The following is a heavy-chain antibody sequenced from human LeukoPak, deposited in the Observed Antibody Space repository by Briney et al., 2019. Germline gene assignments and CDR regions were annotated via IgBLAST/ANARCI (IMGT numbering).Heavy chain of an antibody. CDR1: GGSISSGGYY. V-gene: IGHV4-31*03. Sequence: PSQTLSLTCTVSGGSISSGGYYWSWIRQHPGKGLEWTGYIWHSGSTYYNPPLKSRLTISVDTSKNQFSLKLSSVTAADTAVYYCARGGRGSGGDYWYFDLWGRGTLVTVSS. J-gene: IGHJ2*01. D-gene: IGHD3-10*01. CDR2: IWHSGST. CDR3: ARGGRGSGGDYWYFDL.